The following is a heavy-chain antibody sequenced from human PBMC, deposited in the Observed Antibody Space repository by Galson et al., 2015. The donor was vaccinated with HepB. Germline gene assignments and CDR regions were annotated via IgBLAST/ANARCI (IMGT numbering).Heavy chain of an antibody. J-gene: IGHJ4*02. V-gene: IGHV1-8*01. Sequence: SVKVSCKASGYIFASYDINWVRQATGQGLEWLGWMNPNSGNTGYTQKFQGRVTMTRNTSVSTVYLELSSLRSEDTAVYYYAWVDCRNTGRSFDSGGQGTLVTVSS. CDR2: MNPNSGNT. D-gene: IGHD2-2*01. CDR1: GYIFASYD. CDR3: AWVDCRNTGRSFDS.